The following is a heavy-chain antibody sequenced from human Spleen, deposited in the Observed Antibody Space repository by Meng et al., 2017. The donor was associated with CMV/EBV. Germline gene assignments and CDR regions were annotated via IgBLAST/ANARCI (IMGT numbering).Heavy chain of an antibody. CDR1: GGSISSYY. CDR3: ARDYSSSSKGMDV. Sequence: ESLKISCTVSGGSISSYYWSWIRQPPGKGLEWIGYIYYSGSTYYNPSLKSRVTISVDTSKNQFSLKLNSVTAADTAVYYCARDYSSSSKGMDVWGRGTTVTVSS. V-gene: IGHV4-59*12. CDR2: IYYSGST. J-gene: IGHJ6*02. D-gene: IGHD6-6*01.